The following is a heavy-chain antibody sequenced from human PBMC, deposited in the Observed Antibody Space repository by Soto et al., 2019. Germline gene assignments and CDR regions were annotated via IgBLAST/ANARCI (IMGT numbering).Heavy chain of an antibody. V-gene: IGHV3-23*01. J-gene: IGHJ4*02. CDR2: ISDSGGDEQ. D-gene: IGHD7-27*01. CDR3: VRDWGDNRPPYYLDY. CDR1: GFTFSSYA. Sequence: GGSLRLSCAASGFTFSSYAMSWVRQAPGKGLEWVSGISDSGGDEQYYVDSVKGRFSISRDNAKNSLYLQMNSLRVEDTAVYYCVRDWGDNRPPYYLDYWGQGTLVTVSS.